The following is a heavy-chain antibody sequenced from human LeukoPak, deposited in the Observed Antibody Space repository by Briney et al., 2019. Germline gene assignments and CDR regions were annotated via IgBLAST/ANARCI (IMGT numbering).Heavy chain of an antibody. CDR3: EKDDEYYQH. V-gene: IGHV3-9*03. J-gene: IGHJ1*01. CDR2: ISWYGDSI. CDR1: GFTLDDYA. Sequence: SLSLFCGVCGFTLDDYAMLWVRQAPGRGVEWGSGISWYGDSIGYADSVKRRYPISRDNDKNSLSLQMNSQRAEDVSLYYCEKDDEYYQHWGQGTLVTVPS.